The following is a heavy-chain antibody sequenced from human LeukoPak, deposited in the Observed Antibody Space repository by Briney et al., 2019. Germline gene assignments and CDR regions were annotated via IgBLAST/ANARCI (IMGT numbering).Heavy chain of an antibody. Sequence: ASVKVSCKASGGTFSSYAISWVRQAPGQGLEWMGGIIPIFGTANYAQKFQGRVTMTRDTSISTAYMELSRLRSDDTAVYYCATLGAYYYDSSGYYLLDYWGQGTLVTVSS. D-gene: IGHD3-22*01. CDR3: ATLGAYYYDSSGYYLLDY. CDR2: IIPIFGTA. V-gene: IGHV1-69*05. CDR1: GGTFSSYA. J-gene: IGHJ4*02.